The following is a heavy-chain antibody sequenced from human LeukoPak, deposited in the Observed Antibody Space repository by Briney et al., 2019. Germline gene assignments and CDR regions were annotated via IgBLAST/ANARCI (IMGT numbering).Heavy chain of an antibody. Sequence: SETLSLTCAVYGGSFSGYYWSWIRQPPGKGLEWIGEINHSGSTNYNPSLKSRVTISVDTSKNQFSLKLSSVTAADTAVYYCARSGDYVARWFDPWGQGTLVTVSS. J-gene: IGHJ5*02. CDR2: INHSGST. D-gene: IGHD4-17*01. CDR3: ARSGDYVARWFDP. V-gene: IGHV4-34*01. CDR1: GGSFSGYY.